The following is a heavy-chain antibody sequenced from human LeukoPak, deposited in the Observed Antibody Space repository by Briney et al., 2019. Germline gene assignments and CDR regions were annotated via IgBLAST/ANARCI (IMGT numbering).Heavy chain of an antibody. V-gene: IGHV4-4*07. D-gene: IGHD3-22*01. Sequence: SETLSLTCSVSAGSISSYYWSWIRQPAGKGLEWVGRIYSSGSTNYNPSLKSRVTMSVDASKNHFSLKLTSVTAADTAIYYCARQAYDTGYDAFDIWGQGTMVTVSS. J-gene: IGHJ3*02. CDR2: IYSSGST. CDR3: ARQAYDTGYDAFDI. CDR1: AGSISSYY.